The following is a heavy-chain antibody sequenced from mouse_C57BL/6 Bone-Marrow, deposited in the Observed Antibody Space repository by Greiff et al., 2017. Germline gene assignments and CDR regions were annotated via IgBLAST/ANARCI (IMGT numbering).Heavy chain of an antibody. CDR3: ARDGGWLLRDYFDY. V-gene: IGHV5-4*01. Sequence: LVESGGGLVKPGGSLKLSCAASGFTFSSYAMSWVRQTPEKRLEWVATISDGGSYTYYPDNVKGRFTISRDNAKNNLYLQMSHLKSEDTAMYYCARDGGWLLRDYFDYWGQGTTLTVSS. D-gene: IGHD2-3*01. CDR1: GFTFSSYA. CDR2: ISDGGSYT. J-gene: IGHJ2*01.